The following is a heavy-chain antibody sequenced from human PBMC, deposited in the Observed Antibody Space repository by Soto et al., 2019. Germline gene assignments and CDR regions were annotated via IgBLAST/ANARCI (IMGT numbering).Heavy chain of an antibody. Sequence: QVQLVESGGGVVQPGRSLRLSCAASGFTFSAYAMHWVRQAPGKGLEWVAIIFHDGNNKFYADSVKGRFTVSRDNSKNTLFPQLDSLSAEDTAVYYCAKEVIGPSLSYFDSWGQGTLVTVSS. CDR1: GFTFSAYA. V-gene: IGHV3-30*18. CDR2: IFHDGNNK. J-gene: IGHJ4*02. D-gene: IGHD2-21*01. CDR3: AKEVIGPSLSYFDS.